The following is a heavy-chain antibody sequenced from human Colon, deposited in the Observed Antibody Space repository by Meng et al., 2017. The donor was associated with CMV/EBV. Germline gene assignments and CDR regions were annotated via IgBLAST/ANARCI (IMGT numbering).Heavy chain of an antibody. D-gene: IGHD3-10*01. CDR3: VRDPSGYYYSPGTSPLS. Sequence: GESLKISCAASGFFFGGYDFHWVRQRPGKGLEWISYITVTGNIIYYADSVKGRFTISRESAENSLYLQMSSLRAEDTAVYYCVRDPSGYYYSPGTSPLSWGQGTTVTVSS. V-gene: IGHV3-48*03. J-gene: IGHJ6*02. CDR2: ITVTGNII. CDR1: GFFFGGYD.